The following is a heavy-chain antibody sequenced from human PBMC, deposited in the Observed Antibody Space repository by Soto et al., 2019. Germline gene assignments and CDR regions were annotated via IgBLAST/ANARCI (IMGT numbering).Heavy chain of an antibody. CDR1: GFTFSGSA. CDR2: IRSKANSYAT. Sequence: GGSLRLSCAASGFTFSGSAMHWVRQASGKGLEWVGRIRSKANSYATAYAASVKGRFTISRDDSKNMAYLQMNSLKTEDTAVYYCTRHPSLEDDAFDIWGQGTMVTVSS. CDR3: TRHPSLEDDAFDI. D-gene: IGHD1-1*01. J-gene: IGHJ3*02. V-gene: IGHV3-73*01.